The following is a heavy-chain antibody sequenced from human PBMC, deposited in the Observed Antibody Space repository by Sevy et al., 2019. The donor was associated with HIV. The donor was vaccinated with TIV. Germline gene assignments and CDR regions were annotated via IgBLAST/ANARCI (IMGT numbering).Heavy chain of an antibody. CDR3: ARDFYYYDSSGYPYYYYYYGMDV. CDR1: GGSISSYY. CDR2: IYYSGST. V-gene: IGHV4-59*01. D-gene: IGHD3-22*01. Sequence: SETLSLTCTVSGGSISSYYWSWIRQPPGKGLEWIGYIYYSGSTNYNPSLKSRVTISVDTAKNQFSLKLSSVTAADTAVYYCARDFYYYDSSGYPYYYYYYGMDVWGQGTTVTVSS. J-gene: IGHJ6*02.